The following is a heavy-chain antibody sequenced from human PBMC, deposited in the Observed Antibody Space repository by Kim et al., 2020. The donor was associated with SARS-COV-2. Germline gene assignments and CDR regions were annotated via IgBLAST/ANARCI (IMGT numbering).Heavy chain of an antibody. D-gene: IGHD2-2*01. CDR2: IIPILGIA. J-gene: IGHJ4*02. CDR3: ARDGRYCSGTMCYVIDD. Sequence: SVKVSCKASGGTFSSYAISWVRQAPGQGLEWMGRIIPILGIANYAQKFQGRVTITADKSTSTAYMELRSLRSEETAVYYCARDGRYCSGTMCYVIDDWGQGTLFTLSS. V-gene: IGHV1-69*04. CDR1: GGTFSSYA.